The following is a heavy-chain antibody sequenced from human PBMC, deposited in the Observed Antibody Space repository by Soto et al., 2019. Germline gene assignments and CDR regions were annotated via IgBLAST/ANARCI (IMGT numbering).Heavy chain of an antibody. Sequence: LSLTFAVYGGSFSGYYWSWIRQPPGKGLEWIGEINHSGSTNYNPSLKSRVTISVDTSKNQFSLKLSSVTAADTAVYYCARIGYSYGYGPPRDYWGQGTLVTVSS. CDR2: INHSGST. V-gene: IGHV4-34*01. CDR3: ARIGYSYGYGPPRDY. CDR1: GGSFSGYY. J-gene: IGHJ4*02. D-gene: IGHD5-18*01.